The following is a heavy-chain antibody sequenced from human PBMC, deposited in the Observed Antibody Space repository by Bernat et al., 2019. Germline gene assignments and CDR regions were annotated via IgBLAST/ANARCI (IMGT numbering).Heavy chain of an antibody. CDR1: GFIFSSYG. V-gene: IGHV3-30*18. D-gene: IGHD1-26*01. CDR2: ISYDGRAK. Sequence: QEQLVESGGGVVQPGRSLRLSCAGSGFIFSSYGMHWVRQAPGKGLEGMAVISYDGRAKYYADSVKGRFTISRDNGNNLLYLQMGSLTTEEPAVYYRAQGPWERPEYWGQGTLVTVSS. J-gene: IGHJ4*02. CDR3: AQGPWERPEY.